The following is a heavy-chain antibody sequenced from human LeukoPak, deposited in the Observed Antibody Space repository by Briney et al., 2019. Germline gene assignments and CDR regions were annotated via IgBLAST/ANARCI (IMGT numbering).Heavy chain of an antibody. D-gene: IGHD5-24*01. Sequence: PGGSLRLSCAASGFTFSSYAMSWVRQAPGKGLEWVSGISSSGGSTYYADSVKGRFTISRDNSKNTLYLQMNSLRAEDTAVYYCAKSGYNRFDYWGQGTLVTVSS. CDR3: AKSGYNRFDY. V-gene: IGHV3-23*01. CDR2: ISSSGGST. J-gene: IGHJ4*02. CDR1: GFTFSSYA.